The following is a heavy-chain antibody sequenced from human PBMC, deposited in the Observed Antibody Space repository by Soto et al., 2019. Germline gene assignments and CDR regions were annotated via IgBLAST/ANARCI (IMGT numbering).Heavy chain of an antibody. CDR2: ISSSSSTI. D-gene: IGHD2-2*02. Sequence: PGGSLRLSCAASGFTFSSYSMNWVRQAPGKGLEWVSYISSSSSTIYYADSVKGRFTISRDNAKNSLYLQMNSLRAEDTAVYCCAGEDIVVVPAAISPHYYHYMDVWGKGTTVTVSS. CDR3: AGEDIVVVPAAISPHYYHYMDV. V-gene: IGHV3-48*01. J-gene: IGHJ6*03. CDR1: GFTFSSYS.